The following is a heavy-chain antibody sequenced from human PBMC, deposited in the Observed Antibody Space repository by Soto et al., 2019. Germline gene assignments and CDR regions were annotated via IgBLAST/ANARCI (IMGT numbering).Heavy chain of an antibody. CDR3: ARYYGISYYYYGMDV. Sequence: RASVKVSCKASGGTFSSYAISWVRQAPGQGLEWMGGIIPIFGTANYAQKFQGRVTITADKSTSTAYMELSSLRSEDTAVYYCARYYGISYYYYGMDVWGQGTTVTVSS. V-gene: IGHV1-69*06. CDR1: GGTFSSYA. CDR2: IIPIFGTA. D-gene: IGHD3-10*01. J-gene: IGHJ6*02.